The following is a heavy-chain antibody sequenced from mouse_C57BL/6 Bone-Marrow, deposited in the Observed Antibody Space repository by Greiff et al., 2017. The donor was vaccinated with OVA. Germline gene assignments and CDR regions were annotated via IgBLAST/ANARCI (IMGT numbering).Heavy chain of an antibody. J-gene: IGHJ2*01. CDR2: ISSSGSYT. Sequence: EVKLVESGGDLVKPGGSLKLSCAASGFTFSSYGMSWVRQTPDKRLEWVATISSSGSYTYYPDSVKGRFTISRDNAKNTLYLQMSSLKSEDTAMYYCARRGMVTTYDYWGQGTTLTVSS. D-gene: IGHD2-2*01. V-gene: IGHV5-6*02. CDR1: GFTFSSYG. CDR3: ARRGMVTTYDY.